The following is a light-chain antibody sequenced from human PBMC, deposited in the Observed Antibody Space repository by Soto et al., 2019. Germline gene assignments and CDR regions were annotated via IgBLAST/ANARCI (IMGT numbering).Light chain of an antibody. J-gene: IGLJ3*02. V-gene: IGLV2-14*01. Sequence: QSFLTQPASVSGAPGQSITISCTGTSSDVGGYNYLSWYQQHPGKAPRVMIYEVSNRPSGVSNRFSGSKSGNTASLTISGLQAEDEADYFCSSYTTSGTPVFGGGTKLTV. CDR2: EVS. CDR3: SSYTTSGTPV. CDR1: SSDVGGYNY.